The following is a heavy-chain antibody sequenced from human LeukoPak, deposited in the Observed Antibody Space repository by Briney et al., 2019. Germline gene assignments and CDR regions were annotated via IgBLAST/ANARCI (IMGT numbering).Heavy chain of an antibody. V-gene: IGHV1-18*01. CDR1: GYTFTSYG. CDR2: ISAYNGNT. Sequence: ASVKVSCKASGYTFTSYGISWVRQAPGQGLEWMGWISAYNGNTNYAQKLQGRVTMTTDTSTSTAYMELRSLRSDDTAVYYCARGLEVPAAYYYYYYGMDVWGQGTTVTVSS. D-gene: IGHD2-2*01. J-gene: IGHJ6*02. CDR3: ARGLEVPAAYYYYYYGMDV.